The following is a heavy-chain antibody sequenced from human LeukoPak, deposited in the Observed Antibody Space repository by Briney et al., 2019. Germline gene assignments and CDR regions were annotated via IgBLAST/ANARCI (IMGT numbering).Heavy chain of an antibody. CDR1: GFTFSSYA. J-gene: IGHJ6*03. Sequence: GRSLRLSCAASGFTFSSYAMHWVRQAPGKGLEWVAVISYDGSNKYYADSVKGRFTISRDNAKNSLYLQMNSLRAEDTAVYYCAREGRDHLYYYYMDVWGKGTTVTVSS. CDR3: AREGRDHLYYYYMDV. CDR2: ISYDGSNK. V-gene: IGHV3-30*04.